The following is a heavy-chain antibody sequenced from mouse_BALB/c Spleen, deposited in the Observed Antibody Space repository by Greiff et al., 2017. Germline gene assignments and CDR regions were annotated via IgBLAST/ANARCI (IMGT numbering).Heavy chain of an antibody. CDR3: ARDRGTDY. CDR2: INSNGGST. CDR1: GFTFSSYG. Sequence: EVKLMESGGGLVQPGGSLKLSCAASGFTFSSYGMSWVRQTPDKRLELVATINSNGGSTYYPDSVKGRFTISRDNAKNTLYLQMSSLKSEDTAMYYCARDRGTDYWGQGTTRTVAS. J-gene: IGHJ2*01. V-gene: IGHV5-6-3*01. D-gene: IGHD3-1*01.